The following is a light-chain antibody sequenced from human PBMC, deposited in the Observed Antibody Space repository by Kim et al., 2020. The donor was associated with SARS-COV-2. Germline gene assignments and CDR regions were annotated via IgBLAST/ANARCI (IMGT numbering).Light chain of an antibody. Sequence: SPGQTASITCSGDKLGDKYACWYQQKPGQSPVLVIYQDNKRPSGIPGRFSGSNSGNTATLTISGTQAMDEADYYCQAWDSSTVVFGGGTQLTVL. V-gene: IGLV3-1*01. CDR3: QAWDSSTVV. CDR2: QDN. CDR1: KLGDKY. J-gene: IGLJ2*01.